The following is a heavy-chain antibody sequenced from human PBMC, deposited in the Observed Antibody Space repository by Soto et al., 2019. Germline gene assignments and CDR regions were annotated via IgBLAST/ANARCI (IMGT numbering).Heavy chain of an antibody. J-gene: IGHJ5*02. V-gene: IGHV2-5*02. Sequence: QITLKESGPTLVKPTQTLTLTCTFSGFSLSTSGVAVGWIRQPPGKALEWLALIYWDDDKRYSPSLKSRLTITKDTSKTQVVLTMTNMDTVDTATYYCAHRPPERGLASFDPWGQGPLVTVSS. CDR1: GFSLSTSGVA. CDR2: IYWDDDK. CDR3: AHRPPERGLASFDP. D-gene: IGHD1-1*01.